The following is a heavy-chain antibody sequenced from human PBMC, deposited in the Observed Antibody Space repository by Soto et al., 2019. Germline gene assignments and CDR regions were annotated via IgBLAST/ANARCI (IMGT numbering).Heavy chain of an antibody. Sequence: QVQLVESGGGVVQPGRSLRLSCAASGFTFSSYAMHWVRQAPGKGLEWVAVISYDGSNKYYEDSVKGRFTISRDNSKNTLYLQMNGLRADDTAVYYCARANYDYGAHDAFDIWGQGTMVTVSS. J-gene: IGHJ3*02. CDR2: ISYDGSNK. CDR1: GFTFSSYA. CDR3: ARANYDYGAHDAFDI. D-gene: IGHD3-16*01. V-gene: IGHV3-30-3*01.